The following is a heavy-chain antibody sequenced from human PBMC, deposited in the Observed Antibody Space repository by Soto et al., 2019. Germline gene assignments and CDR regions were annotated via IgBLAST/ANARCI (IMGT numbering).Heavy chain of an antibody. CDR2: IYYSGST. J-gene: IGHJ4*02. Sequence: LSLTCTVSGGSFSSGSYYWSWIRQPPGKGLEWIGYIYYSGSTNYNPSLKSRVTISVDTSKNQFSLKLSSVTAADTAVYYCARVNVEWLPDTPTAHSNYYFDYWGQGTLVTVSS. D-gene: IGHD3-3*01. CDR3: ARVNVEWLPDTPTAHSNYYFDY. V-gene: IGHV4-61*01. CDR1: GGSFSSGSYY.